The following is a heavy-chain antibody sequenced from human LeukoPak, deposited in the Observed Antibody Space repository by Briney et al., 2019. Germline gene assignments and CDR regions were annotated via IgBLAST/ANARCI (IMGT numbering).Heavy chain of an antibody. V-gene: IGHV3-43*02. D-gene: IGHD1-26*01. Sequence: PGGSLRLSCAASGFTFDDYAMHWVRQAPGKGLEWVSLIREDGRTTYYVDSVKGRFAISRDNSKKSLYLQINSLRTEDTALYYCAKTRQSGTEYADFDHWGQGTLVTVSS. CDR1: GFTFDDYA. CDR3: AKTRQSGTEYADFDH. CDR2: IREDGRTT. J-gene: IGHJ4*02.